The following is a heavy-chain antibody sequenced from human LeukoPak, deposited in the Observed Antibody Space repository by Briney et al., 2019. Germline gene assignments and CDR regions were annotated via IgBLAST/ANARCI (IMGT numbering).Heavy chain of an antibody. V-gene: IGHV3-9*01. J-gene: IGHJ4*02. CDR2: ISWNSGSI. CDR1: GFTFDDYA. Sequence: GGSLRLSCAASGFTFDDYAMHWVRHAPGKGLEWVSGISWNSGSIGYADSVKGRFTISRDNAKNSLYLQINSLRAEDTALYYCAKDRSGWYGFDYWGQGTLVTVSS. CDR3: AKDRSGWYGFDY. D-gene: IGHD6-19*01.